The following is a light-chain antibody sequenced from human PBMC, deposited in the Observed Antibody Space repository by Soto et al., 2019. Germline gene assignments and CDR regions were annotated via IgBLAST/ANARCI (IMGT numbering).Light chain of an antibody. CDR3: SSFATTSTYV. J-gene: IGLJ1*01. CDR1: SSDVGAYNY. CDR2: DVS. V-gene: IGLV2-14*03. Sequence: QSVLTQPASVSGSPGQSITISCAGTSSDVGAYNYVSWYQQHPGRAPKLIIFDVSRRPSGVSSRFSGSKSGTTASLTISGLQTEDEADYYCSSFATTSTYVFGTGTKLTVL.